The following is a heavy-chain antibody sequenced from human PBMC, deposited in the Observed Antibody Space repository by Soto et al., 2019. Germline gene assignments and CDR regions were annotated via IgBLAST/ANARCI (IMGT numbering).Heavy chain of an antibody. D-gene: IGHD6-6*01. CDR2: IDPSDSYT. V-gene: IGHV5-10-1*03. CDR1: GYSFTSYW. Sequence: EVQLVQFGAEVKKPGESLRISCKGSGYSFTSYWISWVRQMPGKGLEWMGRIDPSDSYTNYSPSFQGHVTISADKSISTAYLQWSSLKASDTAMYYCASANQYSSSSGDYWGQGTLVTVSS. J-gene: IGHJ4*02. CDR3: ASANQYSSSSGDY.